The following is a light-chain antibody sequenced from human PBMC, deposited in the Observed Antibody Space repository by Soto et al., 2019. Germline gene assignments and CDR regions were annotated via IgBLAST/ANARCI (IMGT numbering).Light chain of an antibody. V-gene: IGLV1-40*01. CDR1: TSNIETGYD. Sequence: QSVLTQPPSVSGAPGQRVTISCTGGTSNIETGYDVHWYQQIPGTAPKLLIYGNNNRPSGVPDRFSGSKSGTSASLAITGLRPEDEAYYYCQSYDSSLSGSTVFGGGTKVTVL. J-gene: IGLJ3*02. CDR2: GNN. CDR3: QSYDSSLSGSTV.